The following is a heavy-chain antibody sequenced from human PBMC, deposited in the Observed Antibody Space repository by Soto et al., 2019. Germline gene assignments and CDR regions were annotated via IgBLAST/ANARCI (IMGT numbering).Heavy chain of an antibody. CDR1: GGSFSGYY. Sequence: SETLSLTCAVYGGSFSGYYWSWIRQPPGKGLEWIGEINHSGSTNYNPSLKSRITISVDTSENQFSLKLSSVTAADTAVYYCARGVNWGSDAFDIWGQGTMVTVSS. D-gene: IGHD7-27*01. V-gene: IGHV4-34*01. J-gene: IGHJ3*02. CDR3: ARGVNWGSDAFDI. CDR2: INHSGST.